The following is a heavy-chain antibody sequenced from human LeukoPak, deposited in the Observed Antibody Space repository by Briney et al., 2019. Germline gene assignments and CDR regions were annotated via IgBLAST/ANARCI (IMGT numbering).Heavy chain of an antibody. CDR2: INGDGSTT. J-gene: IGHJ4*02. Sequence: GGSLRLSCTASGFTFSTYWINWVRQSPGKGLVWVALINGDGSTTTHADSVKGRFTISRDNAKSTAYLQMNSLRDEDTAVYFCAGDYAGSPDYWGQGTLVTVSA. D-gene: IGHD3-10*01. V-gene: IGHV3-74*03. CDR1: GFTFSTYW. CDR3: AGDYAGSPDY.